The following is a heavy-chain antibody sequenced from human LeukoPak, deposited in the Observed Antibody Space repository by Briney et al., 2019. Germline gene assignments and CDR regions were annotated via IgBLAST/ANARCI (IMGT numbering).Heavy chain of an antibody. CDR3: ARASSLCSYGPW. CDR1: GFTFSSYS. CDR2: ISSSSSYI. D-gene: IGHD5-18*01. V-gene: IGHV3-21*01. J-gene: IGHJ4*02. Sequence: GGSLRLSCAASGFTFSSYSMNWVRKAPGKGLEWVSSISSSSSYIYYADSVKGRFTISRDNAKNSLYLQMNSLRAEDTAVYYCARASSLCSYGPWWGQGTLVTVSS.